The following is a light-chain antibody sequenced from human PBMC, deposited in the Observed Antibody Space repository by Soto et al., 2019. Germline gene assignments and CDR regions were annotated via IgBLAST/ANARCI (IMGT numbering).Light chain of an antibody. J-gene: IGLJ2*01. Sequence: QSVLTEPPSASGSPVQSFAISGTGSSSDGVGYNDVSWYQQHPGKAPKLMIYEVTKRPSGVPDRFSGAKSGNTASLTVSGLQADDEAEYFSSSRAGTNHRGVLFGGGAQLTVL. CDR1: SSDGVGYND. V-gene: IGLV2-8*01. CDR2: EVT. CDR3: SSRAGTNHRGVL.